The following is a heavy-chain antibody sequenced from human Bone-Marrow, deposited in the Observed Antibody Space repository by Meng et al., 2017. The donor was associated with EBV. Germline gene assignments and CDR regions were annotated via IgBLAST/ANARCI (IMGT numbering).Heavy chain of an antibody. D-gene: IGHD5-18*01. CDR1: GFTFSSYS. CDR2: MSSSSSYI. J-gene: IGHJ4*02. Sequence: EVQLVESGXXLXKPGGXXRXSCAASGFTFSSYSMNWVRQAPGKGLECVSSMSSSSSYIYYADSVKGRFTISRDNAKNSLYLQMNSLRAEDTAVYYCALGYSPPKFDYWCPGTLVTVSS. V-gene: IGHV3-21*01. CDR3: ALGYSPPKFDY.